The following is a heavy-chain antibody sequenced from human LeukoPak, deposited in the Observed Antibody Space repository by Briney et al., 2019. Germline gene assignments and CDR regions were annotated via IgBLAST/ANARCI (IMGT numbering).Heavy chain of an antibody. CDR3: AKMTPSLAYDSLRGPFDY. V-gene: IGHV3-23*01. J-gene: IGHJ4*02. CDR2: ISGSGGST. CDR1: GFTFSSYA. D-gene: IGHD3-22*01. Sequence: GGSLRLSCAASGFTFSSYAMSWVRQAPGKGLEWVSAISGSGGSTYYADSVKGRFTISRDNSKNTLYLQMNSLRAEDTAVYYCAKMTPSLAYDSLRGPFDYWGQGTLVTVSS.